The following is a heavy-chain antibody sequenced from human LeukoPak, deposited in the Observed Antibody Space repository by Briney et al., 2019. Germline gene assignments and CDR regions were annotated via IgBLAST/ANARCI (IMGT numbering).Heavy chain of an antibody. CDR1: GYTFTSYY. D-gene: IGHD3-16*01. CDR2: INPSGGST. V-gene: IGHV1-46*01. J-gene: IGHJ5*02. Sequence: SVKVSCKASGYTFTSYYMHWVRQAPGQGLEWMGIINPSGGSTSYAQKFQGRVTMTRDTSTSTVYMELSSLRSEDTAVYYCARDGSTFSVGNWFDPWGQGTLVTVSS. CDR3: ARDGSTFSVGNWFDP.